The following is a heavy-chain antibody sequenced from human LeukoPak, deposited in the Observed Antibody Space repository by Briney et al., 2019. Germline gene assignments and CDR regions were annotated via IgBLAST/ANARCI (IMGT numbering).Heavy chain of an antibody. CDR2: INWNSGSI. Sequence: PGGSLRLSCAASGFTFDDYAMHWVRQAPGKGLEWVSCINWNSGSIAYADPVKGRFTVSRDNAKNSLHLQMNSLRVEDTALYYCAKDSGYSYEQFDYWGQGTLVTVSS. CDR3: AKDSGYSYEQFDY. V-gene: IGHV3-9*01. J-gene: IGHJ4*02. CDR1: GFTFDDYA. D-gene: IGHD5-18*01.